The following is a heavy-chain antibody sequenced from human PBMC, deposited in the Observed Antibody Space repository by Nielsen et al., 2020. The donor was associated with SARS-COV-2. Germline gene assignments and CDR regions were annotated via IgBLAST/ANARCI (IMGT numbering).Heavy chain of an antibody. CDR2: IYYSGST. V-gene: IGHV4-59*01. Sequence: SETLSLTCAVYGGSFSGYYWSWIRQPPGKGLEWIGYIYYSGSTNYNPSLKSRVTISVDTSKNQFSLKLSSVTAADTAVYYCARALYSSSSYYYYYGMDVWGQGTTVTVSS. CDR3: ARALYSSSSYYYYYGMDV. CDR1: GGSFSGYY. J-gene: IGHJ6*02. D-gene: IGHD6-6*01.